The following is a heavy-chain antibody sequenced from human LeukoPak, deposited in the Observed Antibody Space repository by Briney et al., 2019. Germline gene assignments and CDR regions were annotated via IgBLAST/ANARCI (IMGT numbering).Heavy chain of an antibody. V-gene: IGHV1-18*01. Sequence: GASVKVSCKASGYTFTSYGISWVRQAPGQGLEWMGWISAYNGNTNYAQKLQGRVTMTTDTSTSTAYMELRSLRSDDTAVYYCARGPPPYDFWSGYYYYYYMDVWGKGTTVTVSS. J-gene: IGHJ6*03. CDR1: GYTFTSYG. D-gene: IGHD3-3*01. CDR3: ARGPPPYDFWSGYYYYYYMDV. CDR2: ISAYNGNT.